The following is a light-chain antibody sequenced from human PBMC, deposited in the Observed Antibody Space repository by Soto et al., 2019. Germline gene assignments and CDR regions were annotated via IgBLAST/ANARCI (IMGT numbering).Light chain of an antibody. J-gene: IGLJ3*02. Sequence: ALTQPASVSGSPGQSITISCTGTSSDVGSYNLVSWYQQHPGKAPKLMIYEGSKRPSGVSNRFSGSKSGNTASLTISGLQAEDEADYYCCSYAGSSTFSGVFGGGTKLTVL. CDR1: SSDVGSYNL. V-gene: IGLV2-23*03. CDR3: CSYAGSSTFSGV. CDR2: EGS.